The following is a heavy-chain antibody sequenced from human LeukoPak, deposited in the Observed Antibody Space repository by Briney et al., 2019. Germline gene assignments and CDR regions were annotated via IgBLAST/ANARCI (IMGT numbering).Heavy chain of an antibody. V-gene: IGHV4-34*01. J-gene: IGHJ4*02. CDR2: INHSGST. Sequence: SETLSLTCAVYGGSFSGYYWSWLRQPPGKGLEWIGEINHSGSTNYNPSLKSRVTMSVDTSKNQFSLKLSSVTAADTAVYYCARENSGSYREFDYWGQGTLVTVSS. CDR1: GGSFSGYY. D-gene: IGHD1-26*01. CDR3: ARENSGSYREFDY.